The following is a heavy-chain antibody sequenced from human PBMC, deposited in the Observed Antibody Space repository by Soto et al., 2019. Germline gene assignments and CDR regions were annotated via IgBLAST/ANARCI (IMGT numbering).Heavy chain of an antibody. Sequence: GGSLRLSCATSGFTFGYFSISWVRQAPGRGLEWVGFIRSKDYGGTTEYAASVKGRFAIPRDDSTGIAYLQMNSLKIEDTAVYYCTREIPYFDSWGQGTLVTVSS. V-gene: IGHV3-49*02. CDR1: GFTFGYFS. CDR2: IRSKDYGGTT. J-gene: IGHJ4*02. CDR3: TREIPYFDS.